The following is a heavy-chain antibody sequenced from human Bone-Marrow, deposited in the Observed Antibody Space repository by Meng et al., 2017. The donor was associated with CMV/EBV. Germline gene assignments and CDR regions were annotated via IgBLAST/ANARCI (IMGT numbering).Heavy chain of an antibody. Sequence: GESLKISCAASGFTFSSYRMSWVRQAPGKGLEWVANIKQDGSEKYYVDSVKGRFTITRDNSKKTLYLQMNSLRADDTAVYYCARETGSRYNYDAIGYSGFDIWSQGTMVTVSS. CDR2: IKQDGSEK. V-gene: IGHV3-7*01. CDR3: ARETGSRYNYDAIGYSGFDI. CDR1: GFTFSSYR. J-gene: IGHJ3*02. D-gene: IGHD3-22*01.